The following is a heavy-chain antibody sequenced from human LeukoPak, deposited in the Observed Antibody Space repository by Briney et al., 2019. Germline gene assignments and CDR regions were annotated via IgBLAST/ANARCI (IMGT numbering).Heavy chain of an antibody. CDR1: GGSISSSSYY. CDR2: IYYSGST. Sequence: SETLSLTCTVSGGSISSSSYYWGWIRQPPGKGLEWIGSIYYSGSTYYNPSLKSRVTISVDTSKNQFSLKLSSVTAADTAVYYCARENRIAARIDYWGQGTLVTVSS. CDR3: ARENRIAARIDY. V-gene: IGHV4-39*07. J-gene: IGHJ4*02. D-gene: IGHD6-6*01.